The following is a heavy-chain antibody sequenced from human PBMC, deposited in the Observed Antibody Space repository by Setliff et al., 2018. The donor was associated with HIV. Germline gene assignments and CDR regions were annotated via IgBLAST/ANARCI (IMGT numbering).Heavy chain of an antibody. V-gene: IGHV4-59*01. J-gene: IGHJ4*02. CDR1: GGSIINNF. CDR3: ARSPGVDTNMAFDY. CDR2: IYYSGNT. Sequence: LSLTCTVSGGSIINNFWSWIRLPPGKGLEYIGYIYYSGNTDYNPSLKSRVTIPVDGSKNQFSLKLNSVTAADTAVYYCARSPGVDTNMAFDYWGQGMLVTVSS. D-gene: IGHD5-18*01.